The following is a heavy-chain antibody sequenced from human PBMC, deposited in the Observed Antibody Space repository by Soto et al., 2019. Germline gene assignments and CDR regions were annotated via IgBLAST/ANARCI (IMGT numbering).Heavy chain of an antibody. J-gene: IGHJ5*02. CDR2: IIPIFGTV. CDR1: VGTFSSYA. V-gene: IGHV1-69*01. D-gene: IGHD6-13*01. CDR3: ARVQSFAAAGWFDP. Sequence: QVQLVQSGAEVKKPGSSVKVSCKASVGTFSSYAISWVRQAPGQGLEWMGGIIPIFGTVNYAQKFQGRVTMTADESTSTAYMELSSLRSEDTAVYYCARVQSFAAAGWFDPWGQGTLVTVSS.